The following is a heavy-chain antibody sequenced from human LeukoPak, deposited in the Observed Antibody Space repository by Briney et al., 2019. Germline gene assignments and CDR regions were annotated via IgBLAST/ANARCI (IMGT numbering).Heavy chain of an antibody. D-gene: IGHD6-13*01. Sequence: ASVKVSCKASGYTFTSYDINWVRQATGQGLEWMGWMNPNSGNTGYAQKFQGRVTMTRNTSISTANMELSSLRSEDTAVYYCARVVSSSWTPRYYYYGMDVWGQGTTVTVSS. V-gene: IGHV1-8*01. CDR2: MNPNSGNT. J-gene: IGHJ6*02. CDR1: GYTFTSYD. CDR3: ARVVSSSWTPRYYYYGMDV.